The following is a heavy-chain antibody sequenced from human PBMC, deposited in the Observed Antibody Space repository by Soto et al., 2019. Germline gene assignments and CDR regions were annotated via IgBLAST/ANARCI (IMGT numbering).Heavy chain of an antibody. CDR2: ISGSGGST. V-gene: IGHV3-23*01. D-gene: IGHD5-12*01. J-gene: IGHJ4*02. Sequence: EVQLLESGGGLVQPGGSLRLSCAASGFTFSSYAMSWVRQAPGKGLEWVSAISGSGGSTYYADSVKGRFTISRDNAKNSLFLQMDSLRAEDTAVYYCARGGYKRFDYWGQGTLVTVSS. CDR3: ARGGYKRFDY. CDR1: GFTFSSYA.